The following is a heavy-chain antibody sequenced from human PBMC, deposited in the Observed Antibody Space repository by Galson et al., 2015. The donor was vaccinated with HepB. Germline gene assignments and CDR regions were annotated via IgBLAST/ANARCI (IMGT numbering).Heavy chain of an antibody. Sequence: TLSLTCTVSGGSISSGSYYWSWIRQPAGKGLEWIGRIYTSGSTNYNPSLKSRVTMSVDTSKNQFSLKLSSVTAADTAVYYCARDFGYCSSTSCLYYYDYWHQRTLGTGSS. V-gene: IGHV4-61*02. J-gene: IGHJ4*02. D-gene: IGHD2-2*01. CDR1: GGSISSGSYY. CDR2: IYTSGST. CDR3: ARDFGYCSSTSCLYYYDY.